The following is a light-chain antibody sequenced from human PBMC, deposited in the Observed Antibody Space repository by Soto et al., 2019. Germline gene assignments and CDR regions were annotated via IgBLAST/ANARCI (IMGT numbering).Light chain of an antibody. CDR3: CSYTVSGTYV. Sequence: QSVVTQPASVSGSPGQSITISCTGTSSDVGGYNYVSWYQQHPGKAPKLMIYAASTRPSGVSTRFSGTKSGNTATLTISGLQAEYESDYYCCSYTVSGTYVFGTGTKVTVL. CDR1: SSDVGGYNY. J-gene: IGLJ1*01. V-gene: IGLV2-14*01. CDR2: AAS.